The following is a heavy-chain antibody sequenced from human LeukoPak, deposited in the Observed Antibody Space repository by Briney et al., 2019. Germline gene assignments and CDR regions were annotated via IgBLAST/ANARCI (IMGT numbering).Heavy chain of an antibody. Sequence: PAGSLRLSCAASGFTFSSYDIYWVRQAPGKGLEWVAVISYDGSNKYYADSVKGRFTISRDNSKNTLYVQMNRLRAEETAVYYCARAVGISYYLDYWGQGTLVTVSS. CDR1: GFTFSSYD. J-gene: IGHJ4*02. V-gene: IGHV3-30-3*01. D-gene: IGHD4-23*01. CDR3: ARAVGISYYLDY. CDR2: ISYDGSNK.